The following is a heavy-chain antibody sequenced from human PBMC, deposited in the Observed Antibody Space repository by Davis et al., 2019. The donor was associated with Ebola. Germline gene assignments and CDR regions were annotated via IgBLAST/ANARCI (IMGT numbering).Heavy chain of an antibody. CDR1: GGSISSSSYY. V-gene: IGHV4-39*01. Sequence: ETLSLTCPVSGGSISSSSYYWGWIRQPPGKGLEWVGSFSYGDNTHYYNPSLRSRVTISVDTSRNQFSLKLSSVTAADTAVYYCARASQTYYYDSSGYYTATNAFDIWGQGTMVTVSS. D-gene: IGHD3-22*01. J-gene: IGHJ3*02. CDR2: FSYGDNTH. CDR3: ARASQTYYYDSSGYYTATNAFDI.